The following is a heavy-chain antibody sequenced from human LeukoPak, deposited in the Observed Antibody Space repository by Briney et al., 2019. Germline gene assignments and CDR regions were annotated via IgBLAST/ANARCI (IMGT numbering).Heavy chain of an antibody. D-gene: IGHD2-15*01. CDR3: ARDRDDIVVVVAANPRYFDL. V-gene: IGHV3-21*01. Sequence: GGSLRLSCAASGFTFISYSMNWVRQAPGKWLEWVSSISSSSSYIYYAVSVKGRFTLSRDNAKNSLYLQMNSLRAEDTAVYYCARDRDDIVVVVAANPRYFDLWGRGTLVTVSS. J-gene: IGHJ2*01. CDR1: GFTFISYS. CDR2: ISSSSSYI.